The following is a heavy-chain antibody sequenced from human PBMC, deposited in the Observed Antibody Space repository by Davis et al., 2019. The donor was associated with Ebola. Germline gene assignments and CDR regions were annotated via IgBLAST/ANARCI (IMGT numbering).Heavy chain of an antibody. D-gene: IGHD4-11*01. CDR1: GFTFSSYA. CDR2: ISGSGGST. J-gene: IGHJ6*03. V-gene: IGHV3-23*01. Sequence: GESLKISCAASGFTFSSYAMSWVRQAPGKGLEWVSAISGSGGSTYYADSVKGRFTISRDNSKNTLYLQMNSLRAEDTAVYYCARGAYSNYYMDVWGKGTTVTVSS. CDR3: ARGAYSNYYMDV.